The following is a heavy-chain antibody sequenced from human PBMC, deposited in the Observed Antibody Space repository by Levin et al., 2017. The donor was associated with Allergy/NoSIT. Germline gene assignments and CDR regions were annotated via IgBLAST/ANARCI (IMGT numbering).Heavy chain of an antibody. CDR3: ARGGRAARRYYDYYMDG. V-gene: IGHV4-34*01. CDR2: INHSGST. Sequence: SETLSLTCAVYGGSFSGYYWSWIRQPPGKGLEWIGEINHSGSTNYNPSLKSRVTISVDTSKNQFSLKLSSVTAADTAVYYCARGGRAARRYYDYYMDGWGKGTTVTVSS. CDR1: GGSFSGYY. D-gene: IGHD6-13*01. J-gene: IGHJ6*03.